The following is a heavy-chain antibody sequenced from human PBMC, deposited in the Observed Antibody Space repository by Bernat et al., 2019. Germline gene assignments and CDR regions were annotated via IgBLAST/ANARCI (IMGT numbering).Heavy chain of an antibody. CDR1: GYTFSNYG. D-gene: IGHD6-6*01. CDR3: ARKRYSSSSCPDY. Sequence: QAQLVQSGADVKKPGASVKVSCRASGYTFSNYGISWVRQAPGQGPEWMGWISGYNGNTNYAQKFQGRVTMTTDTSTSTAYMEVRSLGSDDTAVYYCARKRYSSSSCPDYWGPGTLVTVSS. J-gene: IGHJ4*02. V-gene: IGHV1-18*01. CDR2: ISGYNGNT.